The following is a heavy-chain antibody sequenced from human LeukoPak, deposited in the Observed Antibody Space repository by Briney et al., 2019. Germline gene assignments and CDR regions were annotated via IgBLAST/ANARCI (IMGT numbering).Heavy chain of an antibody. CDR3: ARASARYFGWLPNSYYFDY. J-gene: IGHJ4*02. Sequence: ASVKVSRKASGYTFTSYGISWVRQAPGQGLEWMGWISAYNGNTNYAQKLQGRVTTTTDTSTSTAYMELRSLRSDDTAVYYCARASARYFGWLPNSYYFDYWGQGTLVTVSS. V-gene: IGHV1-18*01. D-gene: IGHD3-9*01. CDR1: GYTFTSYG. CDR2: ISAYNGNT.